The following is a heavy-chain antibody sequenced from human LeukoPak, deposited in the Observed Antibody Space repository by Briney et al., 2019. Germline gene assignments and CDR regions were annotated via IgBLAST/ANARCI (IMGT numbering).Heavy chain of an antibody. CDR3: ARFAVHRRIAVTGQFGLDY. V-gene: IGHV1-46*01. Sequence: ASVKVSCKASGYTFTSYDINWVRQAPGQGLEWMGIINPSGGTTNYAQKFQGRVTMTRDTSTSTVYMELSSLRSEDTAVYYCARFAVHRRIAVTGQFGLDYWGRGTLVTVSS. D-gene: IGHD6-19*01. CDR2: INPSGGTT. J-gene: IGHJ4*02. CDR1: GYTFTSYD.